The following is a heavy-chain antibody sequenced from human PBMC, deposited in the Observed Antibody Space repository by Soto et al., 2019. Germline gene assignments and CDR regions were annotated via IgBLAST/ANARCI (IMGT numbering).Heavy chain of an antibody. CDR1: GFSLTTSGVG. Sequence: QITLKESGPTLVKPTQTLTLTCTFSGFSLTTSGVGVGWIRQPPGKALEWLAVIYWDDDKRYSSSLKSRLTITKDSSKYLVVLTMTNMAPVDTATYYGAHTYSSLVNIFAYWGQGTHVTVSS. V-gene: IGHV2-5*02. J-gene: IGHJ4*02. CDR3: AHTYSSLVNIFAY. CDR2: IYWDDDK. D-gene: IGHD2-15*01.